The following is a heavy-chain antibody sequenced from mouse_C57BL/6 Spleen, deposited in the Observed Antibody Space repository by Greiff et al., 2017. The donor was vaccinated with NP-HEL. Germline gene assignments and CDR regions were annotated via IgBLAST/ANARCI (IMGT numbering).Heavy chain of an antibody. CDR1: GYTFTSYW. V-gene: IGHV1-59*01. Sequence: QVQLKQSGAELVRPGTSVKLSCKASGYTFTSYWMHWVKQRPGQGLEWIGVIDPSDSYTNYNQKFKGKATLTVSTSSSTAYMQLSSLTSDDSAVYYCASRGPLYAMDYWGQGTSVTVSS. CDR3: ASRGPLYAMDY. CDR2: IDPSDSYT. J-gene: IGHJ4*01.